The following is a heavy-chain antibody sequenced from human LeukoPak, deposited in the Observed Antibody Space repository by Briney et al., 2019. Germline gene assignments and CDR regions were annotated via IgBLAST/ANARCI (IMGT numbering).Heavy chain of an antibody. J-gene: IGHJ5*02. V-gene: IGHV4-39*01. D-gene: IGHD2-15*01. CDR2: IYYSGST. CDR3: ARRSAATHNWFDP. Sequence: SETLSFTCTVSGGSISSSSYYWGWIRQPPGKGLEWIGSIYYSGSTYYNPSLKSRVTISVDTSKNQFSLKLSSVTAADTAVYYCARRSAATHNWFDPWGQGTLVTVSS. CDR1: GGSISSSSYY.